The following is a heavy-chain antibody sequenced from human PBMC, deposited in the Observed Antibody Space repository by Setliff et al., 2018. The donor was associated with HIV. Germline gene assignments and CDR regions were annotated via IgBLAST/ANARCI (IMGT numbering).Heavy chain of an antibody. CDR3: ARDREYYYDNSGSPSFDY. J-gene: IGHJ4*02. V-gene: IGHV4-31*03. CDR1: GGSITSGGFY. Sequence: SETLSLTCTDSGGSITSGGFYWSWIRQYPQKGLEWIGYIYYSGGTYYNPPLKSRVTMSVDTSKNQFSLKLSSVTAADTAVYYCARDREYYYDNSGSPSFDYWGQGTLVTVSS. CDR2: IYYSGGT. D-gene: IGHD3-22*01.